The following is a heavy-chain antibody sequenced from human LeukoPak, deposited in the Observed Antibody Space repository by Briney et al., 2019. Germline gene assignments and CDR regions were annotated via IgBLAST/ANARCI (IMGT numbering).Heavy chain of an antibody. V-gene: IGHV3-23*01. J-gene: IGHJ4*02. D-gene: IGHD6-19*01. CDR1: GFTFNSYA. Sequence: GGSLSLSCAASGFTFNSYAMSWVRQPPGKGLEWVSDICGSGGGTYYADSVKGRFTISRDNSKNTLYLQMISLRDEDTALYYCAKAGIGVVGYFDYWGQGTLVTVSS. CDR2: ICGSGGGT. CDR3: AKAGIGVVGYFDY.